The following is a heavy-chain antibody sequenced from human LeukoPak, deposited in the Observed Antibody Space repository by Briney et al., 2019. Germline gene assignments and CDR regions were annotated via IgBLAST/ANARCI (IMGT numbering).Heavy chain of an antibody. V-gene: IGHV1-2*02. CDR3: AREDIVVVPAAPSPKGYFDY. D-gene: IGHD2-2*01. CDR1: GYTFTSYG. Sequence: ASVKVSCKASGYTFTSYGISWVRQAPGQGLEWMGWINPNSGGTNYAQKFQGRVTMTRDTSISTAYMELSRLRSDDTAVYYCAREDIVVVPAAPSPKGYFDYWGQGTLVTVSS. CDR2: INPNSGGT. J-gene: IGHJ4*02.